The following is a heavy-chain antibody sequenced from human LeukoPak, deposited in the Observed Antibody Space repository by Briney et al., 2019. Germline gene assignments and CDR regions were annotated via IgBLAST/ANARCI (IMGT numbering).Heavy chain of an antibody. CDR1: GYSFGMHA. Sequence: PGGSLRLSCAGSGYSFGMHAMDWVRQAPGKGLEWVSSISSRSSYIYYADSVKGRFTISRDNAKKSLYLQMNSLRAEDTAVYYCALGGELRPFDYWGQGTLVTVSS. CDR3: ALGGELRPFDY. D-gene: IGHD1-26*01. V-gene: IGHV3-21*01. J-gene: IGHJ4*02. CDR2: ISSRSSYI.